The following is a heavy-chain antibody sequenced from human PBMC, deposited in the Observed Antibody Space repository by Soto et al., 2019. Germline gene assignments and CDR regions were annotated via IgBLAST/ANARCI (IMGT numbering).Heavy chain of an antibody. J-gene: IGHJ4*02. D-gene: IGHD3-3*01. CDR2: INHSGST. Sequence: PSETLSLTCAVYGGSFSGYYWSWIRQPPGKGLEWIGEINHSGSTNYNPSLKSRVTISVDTSKNQFSLKLSSVTAADTAVYYCARGTGYDFWSGYRRTGDYWGQGTLVTVSS. CDR1: GGSFSGYY. V-gene: IGHV4-34*01. CDR3: ARGTGYDFWSGYRRTGDY.